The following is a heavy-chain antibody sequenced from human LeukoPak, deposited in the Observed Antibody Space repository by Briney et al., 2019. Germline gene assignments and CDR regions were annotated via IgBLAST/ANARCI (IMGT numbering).Heavy chain of an antibody. Sequence: GGSLRLSCAASGFTFSDYYMSWIRQAPGKGLEWISYISVGGSTIYYADSVKGRFTISRDNAKNSLYLQMNSLRAEDTAVYYCTRAVGVVVTAIPGYWGQGTLVTVSS. J-gene: IGHJ4*02. D-gene: IGHD2-21*02. V-gene: IGHV3-11*04. CDR1: GFTFSDYY. CDR3: TRAVGVVVTAIPGY. CDR2: ISVGGSTI.